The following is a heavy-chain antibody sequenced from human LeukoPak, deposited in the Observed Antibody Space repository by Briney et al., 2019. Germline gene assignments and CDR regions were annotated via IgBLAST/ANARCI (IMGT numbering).Heavy chain of an antibody. V-gene: IGHV4-39*01. Sequence: SETLSLTCTVSGGSISSSSCYWGWIRQPPGKGLEWIGSIYYSGSTYYNPSLKSRVTISVDTSKNQFSLKLSSVTAADTAVYYCATNIVATTNWFDPWGQGTLVTVSS. J-gene: IGHJ5*02. CDR2: IYYSGST. D-gene: IGHD5-12*01. CDR3: ATNIVATTNWFDP. CDR1: GGSISSSSCY.